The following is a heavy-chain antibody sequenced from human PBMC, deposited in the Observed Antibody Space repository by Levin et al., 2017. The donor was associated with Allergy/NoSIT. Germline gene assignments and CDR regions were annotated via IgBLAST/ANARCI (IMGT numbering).Heavy chain of an antibody. D-gene: IGHD3-10*01. V-gene: IGHV3-15*07. Sequence: GGSLRLSCAASGFSFSNAYMHWVRQAPGKGLEWVGHIMRESDGGTGEYAAPGNGRFTISRDDTKNTLYLQMSSLKTDDTAVYYSYGSMSSLGVDVWGQGTTVTVSS. J-gene: IGHJ6*02. CDR3: YGSMSSLGVDV. CDR1: GFSFSNAY. CDR2: IMRESDGGTG.